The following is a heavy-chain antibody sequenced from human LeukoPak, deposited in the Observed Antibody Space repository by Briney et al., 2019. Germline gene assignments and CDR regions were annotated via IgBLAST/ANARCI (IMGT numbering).Heavy chain of an antibody. V-gene: IGHV3-23*01. J-gene: IGHJ3*02. Sequence: GGSLRLSCAASGFTFNNFAMNWVRQAPGKGLEWVSAITGSGDDTNYGDSVKGRFTISRDNSNNRLYLQMNSLRAEDTAVYYCTTEVLEGATDGTFDIWGQGTMVTVSS. CDR2: ITGSGDDT. D-gene: IGHD1-26*01. CDR3: TTEVLEGATDGTFDI. CDR1: GFTFNNFA.